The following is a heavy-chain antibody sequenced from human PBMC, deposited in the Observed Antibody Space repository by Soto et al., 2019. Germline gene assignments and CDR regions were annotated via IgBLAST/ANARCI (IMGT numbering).Heavy chain of an antibody. CDR1: GYSFTNYW. V-gene: IGHV5-51*01. CDR3: ARQSRSTGIDY. Sequence: GESLKISCKGSGYSFTNYWIGWVRQMPGKGLEWMGIIYPGDSDTRYSPSVQGQVTISADKSISTAYLQWSSLKASDTAMYYCARQSRSTGIDYWGQGTLVTVSS. D-gene: IGHD1-1*01. J-gene: IGHJ4*02. CDR2: IYPGDSDT.